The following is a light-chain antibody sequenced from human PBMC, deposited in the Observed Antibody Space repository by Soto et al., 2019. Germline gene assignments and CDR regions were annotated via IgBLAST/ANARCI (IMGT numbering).Light chain of an antibody. J-gene: IGKJ4*01. CDR1: QSVSSY. V-gene: IGKV3-11*01. CDR3: QQRSNWPFT. CDR2: DAS. Sequence: EIVLTQSAATLSLSPGERATLSCRASQSVSSYLAWYQQKPGQAPRLLIYDASNRATGIPARFSGSGSGTEFTLTISSLEPADFAVYYCQQRSNWPFTFGGGTKVEIK.